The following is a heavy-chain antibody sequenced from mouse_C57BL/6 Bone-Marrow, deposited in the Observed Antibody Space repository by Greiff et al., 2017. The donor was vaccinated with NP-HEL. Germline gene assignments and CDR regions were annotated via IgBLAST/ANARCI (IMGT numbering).Heavy chain of an antibody. CDR3: ARDYSNRFDY. CDR2: IYPGDGDT. J-gene: IGHJ2*01. Sequence: QVQLQQSGAELVKPGASVKISCKASGYAFSSYWMNWVKQRPGKGLEWIGQIYPGDGDTNYNGKFKGKATLTADKSSSTAYMPLSSLTSEDAAVYFCARDYSNRFDYWGQGTTLTVSS. CDR1: GYAFSSYW. D-gene: IGHD2-5*01. V-gene: IGHV1-80*01.